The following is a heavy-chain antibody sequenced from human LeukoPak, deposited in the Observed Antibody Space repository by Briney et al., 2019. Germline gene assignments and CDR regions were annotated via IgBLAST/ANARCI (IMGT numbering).Heavy chain of an antibody. CDR3: AREKPMVRGAFDY. V-gene: IGHV4-34*01. D-gene: IGHD3-10*01. Sequence: SETLSLTCAVYGGSFSGYYWSWIRQPPGKGLGWIGEINHSGSTNYNPSLKSRVTISVDTSKNQFSLKLSSVTAADTAVYYCAREKPMVRGAFDYWGQGTLVTVSS. CDR1: GGSFSGYY. CDR2: INHSGST. J-gene: IGHJ4*02.